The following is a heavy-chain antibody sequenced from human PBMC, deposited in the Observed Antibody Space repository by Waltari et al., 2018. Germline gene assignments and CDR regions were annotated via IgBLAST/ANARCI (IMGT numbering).Heavy chain of an antibody. J-gene: IGHJ4*02. V-gene: IGHV4-39*01. Sequence: QLQLQESGPGLVKPSETLSLTCTVSGGSISSSSYYWGWIRQPPGKGLEWIGSIYYSGSTYYNPSLKSRVTISVDTSKNQFSLKLSSVTAADTAVYYCARQIAVAGSSLDYWGQGTLVTVSS. CDR2: IYYSGST. CDR3: ARQIAVAGSSLDY. CDR1: GGSISSSSYY. D-gene: IGHD6-19*01.